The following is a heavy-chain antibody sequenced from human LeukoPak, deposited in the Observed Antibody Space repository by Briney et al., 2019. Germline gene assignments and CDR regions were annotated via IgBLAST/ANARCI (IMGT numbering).Heavy chain of an antibody. Sequence: SETLSLTCTVSGGSVSISGYYWGWIRQPPGKGLAWIGSIYYSGSTDYNPSLKSRVTISVDTSKNQFSLKVTSVTAADTAVYYCARVSISAGKTKFDYWGQGTLVTVSS. CDR1: GGSVSISGYY. CDR2: IYYSGST. D-gene: IGHD1-26*01. CDR3: ARVSISAGKTKFDY. J-gene: IGHJ4*02. V-gene: IGHV4-39*07.